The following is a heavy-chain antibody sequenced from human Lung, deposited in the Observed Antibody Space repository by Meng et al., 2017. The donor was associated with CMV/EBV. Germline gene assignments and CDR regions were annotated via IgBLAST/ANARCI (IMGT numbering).Heavy chain of an antibody. CDR2: ISSSSSYI. J-gene: IGHJ6*01. V-gene: IGHV3-21*01. D-gene: IGHD5-18*01. CDR3: ARWERTAMDPYYYYGMDV. CDR1: GFTFSSYS. Sequence: GESLKISCAASGFTFSSYSMNWVRQAPGKGLEWVSSISSSSSYIYYADSVKGRFTISRDNAKNSLYLQMNSLRAEDTAVYYCARWERTAMDPYYYYGMDVWXQGHXVTVDS.